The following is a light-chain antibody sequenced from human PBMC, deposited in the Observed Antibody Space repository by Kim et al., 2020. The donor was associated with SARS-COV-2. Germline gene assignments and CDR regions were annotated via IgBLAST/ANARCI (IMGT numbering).Light chain of an antibody. J-gene: IGKJ4*01. V-gene: IGKV3-15*01. CDR1: ESISNN. CDR3: QQYNHWPLT. CDR2: GAS. Sequence: LSPGEGGTLSCRASESISNNLAWYQQIPGQGPRLLIYGASTRAAGIPARFSGSGSGTEFTLTISSLQSVDFAIFYCQQYNHWPLTFGGGTKVDIK.